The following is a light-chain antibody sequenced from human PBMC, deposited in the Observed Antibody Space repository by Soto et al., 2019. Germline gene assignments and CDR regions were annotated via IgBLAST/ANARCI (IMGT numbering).Light chain of an antibody. CDR1: QSISSY. Sequence: DIQMTQSPSSLSASVGDRVIITCRASQSISSYLNWYQQKLGKAPKLLIYGASSLQSGVPSRFSGSGSGTEFTLTISSLQPDDLGTYYCQQYNNYFTFGQGTKVDIK. J-gene: IGKJ1*01. V-gene: IGKV1-39*01. CDR2: GAS. CDR3: QQYNNYFT.